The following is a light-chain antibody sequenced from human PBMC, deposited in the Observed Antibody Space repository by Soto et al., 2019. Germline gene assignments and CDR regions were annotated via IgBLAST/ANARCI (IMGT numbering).Light chain of an antibody. CDR2: DAS. Sequence: EIVLTQFPATLSLSPGERATLSCRASQSVSTFLAWYQQKPGQAPRLVVYDASKRATGIPARFSGSGSGTDFTLTISSLEPEDFAVYYCQPYNNWPLTFGGGTKVDIK. CDR1: QSVSTF. J-gene: IGKJ4*01. CDR3: QPYNNWPLT. V-gene: IGKV3-11*01.